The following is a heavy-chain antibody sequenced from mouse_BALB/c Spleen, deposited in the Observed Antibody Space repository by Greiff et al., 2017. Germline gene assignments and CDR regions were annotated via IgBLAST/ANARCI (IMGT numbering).Heavy chain of an antibody. V-gene: IGHV1-87*01. CDR1: GYTFTSYW. J-gene: IGHJ2*01. D-gene: IGHD2-10*01. Sequence: QVQLQQFGAELARPGASVKLSCKASGYTFTSYWMQWVKQRPGQGLEWIGAIYPGDGDTRYTQKFKGKATLTADKSSSTAYMQLSSLASEDSAVYYCARAYYGNYDYYFDYWGQGTTLTVSS. CDR2: IYPGDGDT. CDR3: ARAYYGNYDYYFDY.